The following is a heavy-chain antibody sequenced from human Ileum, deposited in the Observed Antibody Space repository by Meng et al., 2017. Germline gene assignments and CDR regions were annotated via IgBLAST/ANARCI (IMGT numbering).Heavy chain of an antibody. J-gene: IGHJ1*01. V-gene: IGHV3-48*03. CDR3: ARKDHGGHSYGYV. Sequence: GGSLRLSCAASGFTFSGYEMNWVRQAPGKGLEWLSYISSSGTTIYYAGSVKGRFTISRDNAGNSLYLHMNSLRAEDTAVYYCARKDHGGHSYGYVWGQGTLVTVSS. CDR1: GFTFSGYE. D-gene: IGHD5-18*01. CDR2: ISSSGTTI.